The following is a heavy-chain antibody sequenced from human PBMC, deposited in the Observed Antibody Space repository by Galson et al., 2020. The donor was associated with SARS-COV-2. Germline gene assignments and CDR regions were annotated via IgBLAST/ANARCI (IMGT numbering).Heavy chain of an antibody. V-gene: IGHV3-21*01. D-gene: IGHD6-19*01. CDR3: ARDKRYSSGLFDF. CDR2: ISSSSSYI. Sequence: GGSLRLSCAASGFTFSSYSMNWVRQAPGTGLEWVASISSSSSYIYYADSVKGRFTISRDNAKISLYLQMNSLRAEDTAVYYCARDKRYSSGLFDFWCQGTLVTVSS. CDR1: GFTFSSYS. J-gene: IGHJ4*02.